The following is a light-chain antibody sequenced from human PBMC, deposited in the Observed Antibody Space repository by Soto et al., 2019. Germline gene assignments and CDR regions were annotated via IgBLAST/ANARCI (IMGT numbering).Light chain of an antibody. CDR1: SSNIGNNY. CDR2: DNN. V-gene: IGLV1-51*01. CDR3: GTWDSSLRSEV. J-gene: IGLJ2*01. Sequence: QSVLTQPPSVSAASGQKVTISCSGNSSNIGNNYVSWHQQLPATAPKLLIYDNNLRPSGIPARFSGSRSGTSATLGITGLQTGDEADYYCGTWDSSLRSEVFGGGTKLTVL.